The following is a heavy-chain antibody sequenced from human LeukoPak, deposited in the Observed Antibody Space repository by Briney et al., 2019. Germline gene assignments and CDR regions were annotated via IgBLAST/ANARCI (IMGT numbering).Heavy chain of an antibody. CDR3: ARDPSSGYYLYFDY. D-gene: IGHD3-22*01. J-gene: IGHJ4*02. CDR1: GFTFSSYW. CDR2: ISYDGSNK. Sequence: GGSLRLSCAASGFTFSSYWMSWVRQAPGKGLEWVAVISYDGSNKYYADSVKGRFTISRDNSKNTLYLQMNSLRAEDTAVYYCARDPSSGYYLYFDYWGQGTLLTVSS. V-gene: IGHV3-30-3*01.